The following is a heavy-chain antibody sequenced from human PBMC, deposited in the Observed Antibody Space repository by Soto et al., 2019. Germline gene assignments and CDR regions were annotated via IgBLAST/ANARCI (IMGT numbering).Heavy chain of an antibody. CDR1: GYTFTSYA. Sequence: QVQLVQSGAEVKKPGASVKVSCKASGYTFTSYAMHWVRQAPGQRLEWMGWSNAGNGNTQYSQKFQGRVTITRDTSPTTAYTELSSLRSEDTAVYYCARVRELRFLTPPHYCMYVWGKRTTVTVAS. CDR2: SNAGNGNT. D-gene: IGHD3-3*01. V-gene: IGHV1-3*01. J-gene: IGHJ6*03. CDR3: ARVRELRFLTPPHYCMYV.